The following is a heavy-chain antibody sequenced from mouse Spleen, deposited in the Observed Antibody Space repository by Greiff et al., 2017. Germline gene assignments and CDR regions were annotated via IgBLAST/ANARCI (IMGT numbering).Heavy chain of an antibody. V-gene: IGHV2-9-1*01. CDR1: GFSLTSYA. Sequence: VQRVESGPGLVAPSQSLSITCTVSGFSLTSYAISWVRQPPGKGLEWLGVIWTGGGTNYNSALKSRLSISKDNSKSQVFLKMNSLQTDDTARYYCAKYGYDEDYAMDYWGQGTSVTVSS. D-gene: IGHD2-2*01. CDR3: AKYGYDEDYAMDY. CDR2: IWTGGGT. J-gene: IGHJ4*01.